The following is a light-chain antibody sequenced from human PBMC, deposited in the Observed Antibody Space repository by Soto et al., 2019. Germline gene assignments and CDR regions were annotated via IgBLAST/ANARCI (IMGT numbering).Light chain of an antibody. Sequence: DIHMTQSPSTLSASVGDRVTITCRASQSISTWLAWYQQKPGKAPKLLIYKASSLEGGVPSRFGGSGSGTLFNITISSLLPYDFATYYCQQYNTYPLTFGGGTKVDIK. CDR3: QQYNTYPLT. V-gene: IGKV1-5*03. CDR1: QSISTW. J-gene: IGKJ4*01. CDR2: KAS.